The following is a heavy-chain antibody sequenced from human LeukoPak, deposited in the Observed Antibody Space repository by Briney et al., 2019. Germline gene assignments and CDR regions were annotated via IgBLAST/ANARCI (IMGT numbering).Heavy chain of an antibody. D-gene: IGHD3-10*01. V-gene: IGHV4-61*02. CDR2: FYYSGST. CDR1: GGSISSGSYY. J-gene: IGHJ4*02. Sequence: PSQTLSLTCTVSGGSISSGSYYWSWIRQPAGKGLEWIGTFYYSGSTYYNPSLKSRVTISVDTSKNQFSLKVRSVTAADTAVYYCARAAENRYGHFGHFDFWGQGTLVTVAS. CDR3: ARAAENRYGHFGHFDF.